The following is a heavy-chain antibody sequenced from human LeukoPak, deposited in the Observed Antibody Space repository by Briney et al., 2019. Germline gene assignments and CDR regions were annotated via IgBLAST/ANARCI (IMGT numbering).Heavy chain of an antibody. CDR2: IYHSGST. J-gene: IGHJ4*02. Sequence: PSDTLSLTCTVSGGSISTYYWGWIRQPPGNGLEGIGSIYHSGSTYYNPSLKSRVTISVDTSKNQFSLKPSSVTAADTAVYYCARYLRSYYDSSGYYYFDYWGQGTLVTVSS. CDR3: ARYLRSYYDSSGYYYFDY. CDR1: GGSISTYY. V-gene: IGHV4-38-2*02. D-gene: IGHD3-22*01.